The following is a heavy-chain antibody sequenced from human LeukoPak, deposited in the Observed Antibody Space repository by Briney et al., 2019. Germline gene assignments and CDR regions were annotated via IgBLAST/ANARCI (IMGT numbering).Heavy chain of an antibody. D-gene: IGHD2-2*01. CDR3: AKDKWYCSSTSCPYYYYGIDV. CDR2: ISYDGSNK. V-gene: IGHV3-30*18. CDR1: GFTFSSYG. J-gene: IGHJ6*02. Sequence: GGSLRLSCAASGFTFSSYGMDWVRQAPGKGLEWVAVISYDGSNKYYADSVKGRFTISRDNSKNTLYLQMNSLRAEDTAVYYCAKDKWYCSSTSCPYYYYGIDVWGQGTTVTVSS.